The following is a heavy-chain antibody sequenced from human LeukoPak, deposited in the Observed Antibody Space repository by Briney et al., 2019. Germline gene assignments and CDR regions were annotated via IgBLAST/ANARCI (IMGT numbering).Heavy chain of an antibody. Sequence: PSETLSLTCTVSGGSISSYYWSWIRQPAGKGLEWIGRIYTSGSTNYNPSLKGRVTMSVDTSKNQFSLKLSSVTAADTAVYYCASGEGSDPYYYYGMDVWGQGTTVTVSS. J-gene: IGHJ6*02. CDR1: GGSISSYY. CDR2: IYTSGST. D-gene: IGHD3-10*01. V-gene: IGHV4-4*07. CDR3: ASGEGSDPYYYYGMDV.